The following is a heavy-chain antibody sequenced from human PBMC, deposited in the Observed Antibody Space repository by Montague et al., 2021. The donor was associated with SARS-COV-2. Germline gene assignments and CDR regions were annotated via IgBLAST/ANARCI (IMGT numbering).Heavy chain of an antibody. V-gene: IGHV4-34*01. D-gene: IGHD1-26*01. CDR2: INHSGST. J-gene: IGHJ6*03. CDR1: DGSFSNFY. Sequence: SETLSLTCAVFDGSFSNFYWSWIRQPPGKGLEWIGEINHSGSTYYNPSLTSRVTISVYTSKNQFSLKLNSVTAADAAVYYCASGDDTGSGYLDVWGKGTTVTVSS. CDR3: ASGDDTGSGYLDV.